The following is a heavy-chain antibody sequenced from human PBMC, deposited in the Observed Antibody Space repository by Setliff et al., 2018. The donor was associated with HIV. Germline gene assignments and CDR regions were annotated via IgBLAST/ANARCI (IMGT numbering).Heavy chain of an antibody. CDR2: IYFSGSV. CDR1: GDSITSDNFF. CDR3: ARRVPPIPSGDLDF. D-gene: IGHD4-17*01. J-gene: IGHJ4*02. V-gene: IGHV4-31*01. Sequence: SETLSLTCTVSGDSITSDNFFWTWIRQNPGKGLEWIGYIYFSGSVTSNPSLKSPLSISIDTSKNQFYLNLRSVTAADTAVYYCARRVPPIPSGDLDFWGQGTLVTVSS.